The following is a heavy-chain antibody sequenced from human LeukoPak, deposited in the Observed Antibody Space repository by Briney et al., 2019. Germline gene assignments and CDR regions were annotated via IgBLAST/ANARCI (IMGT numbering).Heavy chain of an antibody. CDR1: GFTFGDSG. J-gene: IGHJ4*02. D-gene: IGHD5-18*01. Sequence: RSLRLSCTTSGFTFGDSGMSWVRQAPGKGPEWVGFIRSKPYGGTTEYAASVKGRFTISRDDSKSIAYLHMNSLKTEDTAVYYCTRIDVDTAQILYWGQGTPVTVSS. CDR3: TRIDVDTAQILY. CDR2: IRSKPYGGTT. V-gene: IGHV3-49*04.